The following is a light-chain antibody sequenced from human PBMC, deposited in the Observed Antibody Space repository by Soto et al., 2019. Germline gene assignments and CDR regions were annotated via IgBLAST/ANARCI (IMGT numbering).Light chain of an antibody. CDR1: QRVSIY. Sequence: EIVLTQSPATLSLSPGERATLSCRASQRVSIYLAWYQQKPGQAPRPLIYDASNRATGIPDRFSGTGSGTDFTLTISSLEPEDFAVYYCQQHSNWPMYTFGQGTKLEIK. CDR3: QQHSNWPMYT. J-gene: IGKJ2*01. V-gene: IGKV3-11*01. CDR2: DAS.